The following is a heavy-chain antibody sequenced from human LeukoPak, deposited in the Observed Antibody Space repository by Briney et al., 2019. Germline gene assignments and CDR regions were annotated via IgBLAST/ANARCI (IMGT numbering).Heavy chain of an antibody. CDR3: AKDIGYDISRHASDI. Sequence: GGSLRLSCAASGFIFDDYAMHWVRQAPGKGLEWVSGISWSSGSIGYADPVKGRFTISRDNAKNSLYLQMNSLRAEDTALYYCAKDIGYDISRHASDIWGQGTMVTVS. D-gene: IGHD3-9*01. J-gene: IGHJ3*02. CDR2: ISWSSGSI. V-gene: IGHV3-9*01. CDR1: GFIFDDYA.